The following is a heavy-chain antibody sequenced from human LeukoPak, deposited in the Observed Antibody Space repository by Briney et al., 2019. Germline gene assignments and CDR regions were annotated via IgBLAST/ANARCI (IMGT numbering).Heavy chain of an antibody. Sequence: GGSLRLSCAASGFTFSDYAMSWVRQAPGKGLEWVSAFYSGGSTYYADSVKGRFTISSDNSKNTLSLQMNSLRAEDTAVYYCARSRLVGATTPFDYWGQGTLVTVSS. J-gene: IGHJ4*02. CDR2: FYSGGST. CDR1: GFTFSDYA. V-gene: IGHV3-53*01. CDR3: ARSRLVGATTPFDY. D-gene: IGHD1-26*01.